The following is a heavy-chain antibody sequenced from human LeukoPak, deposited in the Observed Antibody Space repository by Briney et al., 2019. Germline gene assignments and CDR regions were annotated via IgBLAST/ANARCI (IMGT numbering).Heavy chain of an antibody. V-gene: IGHV1-2*02. CDR1: GYTFTGYF. D-gene: IGHD6-19*01. CDR3: ARDNSDTVKGECSGACYWWFDP. Sequence: ASVKVSCKASGYTFTGYFMHWVRQAPGQGLEWMGWINPNSGGTNYAQKFQGRVTMTRDTSISTAYMELSRLTSDDTAVYYCARDNSDTVKGECSGACYWWFDPWGQGTLVTVSS. J-gene: IGHJ5*02. CDR2: INPNSGGT.